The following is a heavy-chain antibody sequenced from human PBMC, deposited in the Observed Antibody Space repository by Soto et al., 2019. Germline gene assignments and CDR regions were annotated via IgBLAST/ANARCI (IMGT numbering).Heavy chain of an antibody. Sequence: ASVKVSCKASGYTFTSYGISWVRQAPGQGLEWMGWISAYNGNTNYAQKLQGRVTMTTDTSTSTAYMELRSLRSDDTAVYYCARDGITMVRGVIIRVTTLDYYYGMDVWGQGTTVTVSS. V-gene: IGHV1-18*01. D-gene: IGHD3-10*01. CDR1: GYTFTSYG. CDR2: ISAYNGNT. CDR3: ARDGITMVRGVIIRVTTLDYYYGMDV. J-gene: IGHJ6*02.